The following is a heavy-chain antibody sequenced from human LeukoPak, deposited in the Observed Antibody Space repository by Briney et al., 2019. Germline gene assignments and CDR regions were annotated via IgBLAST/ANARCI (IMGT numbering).Heavy chain of an antibody. CDR1: GGTFSSYA. CDR3: ARMGSVTTYFDY. CDR2: ISAYNGNT. D-gene: IGHD4-17*01. Sequence: ASVKVSCKASGGTFSSYAISWVRQAPGQGLEWMGWISAYNGNTNYAQKLQGRVTMTTDTSTSTAYMELRSLRSDDTAVYYCARMGSVTTYFDYWGQGTLVTVSS. V-gene: IGHV1-18*01. J-gene: IGHJ4*02.